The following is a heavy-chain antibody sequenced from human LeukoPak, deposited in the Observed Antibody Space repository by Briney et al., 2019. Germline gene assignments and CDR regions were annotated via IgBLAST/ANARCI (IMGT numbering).Heavy chain of an antibody. J-gene: IGHJ4*02. CDR2: ISYDGSNK. CDR1: GFTFSSYA. Sequence: PGGSLRLSCAASGFTFSSYAMHWVRQAPGKGLEWVAVISYDGSNKYYADSVKGRFTISRDNSKNTLYLQMNSLRAEDTAVYYCAREGNTGLTYFDYWGQGTLVTVSS. V-gene: IGHV3-30-3*01. D-gene: IGHD3/OR15-3a*01. CDR3: AREGNTGLTYFDY.